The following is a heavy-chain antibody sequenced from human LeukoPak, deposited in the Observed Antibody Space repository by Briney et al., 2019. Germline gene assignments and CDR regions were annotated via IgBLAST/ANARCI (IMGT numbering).Heavy chain of an antibody. D-gene: IGHD5-24*01. CDR1: GGSISSYY. Sequence: PSETLSLTCTVSGGSISSYYWSWIRQPPGKGLEWIGYIYYSGSTNYNPSLKSRVTISVDTSKNQFSLKLSSVTAADTAVYYCARYGDGYPSGAFDIWGQGTMVTVSS. V-gene: IGHV4-59*08. CDR2: IYYSGST. CDR3: ARYGDGYPSGAFDI. J-gene: IGHJ3*02.